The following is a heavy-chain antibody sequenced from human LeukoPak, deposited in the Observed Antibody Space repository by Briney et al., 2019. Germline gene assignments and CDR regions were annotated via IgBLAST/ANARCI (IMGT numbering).Heavy chain of an antibody. CDR1: GFSFSGYA. J-gene: IGHJ4*02. CDR3: ARDDNWAFDH. Sequence: GGSLRLSCAASGFSFSGYAMNWVRQAPGKGLEGISYISRTYAIYYGDSVKGRFTVYRDNAKNSLYLQMNSLGAEDTAVYYCARDDNWAFDHWGQGTLVTVSS. V-gene: IGHV3-48*04. D-gene: IGHD1-1*01. CDR2: ISRTYAI.